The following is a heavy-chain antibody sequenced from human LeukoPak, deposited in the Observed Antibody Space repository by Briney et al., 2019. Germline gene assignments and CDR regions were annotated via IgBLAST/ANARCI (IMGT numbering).Heavy chain of an antibody. CDR1: GYTFTGYY. V-gene: IGHV1-2*02. Sequence: ASVKVSCKASGYTFTGYYMHWVRQAPGQGLEWMGWINPNSGGTNYAQKFQGRVTMTRDTSISTAYMELSRLKADDAAVYYCARDDNDYNAFDIWGQGTMVTVSS. CDR2: INPNSGGT. D-gene: IGHD4-11*01. J-gene: IGHJ3*02. CDR3: ARDDNDYNAFDI.